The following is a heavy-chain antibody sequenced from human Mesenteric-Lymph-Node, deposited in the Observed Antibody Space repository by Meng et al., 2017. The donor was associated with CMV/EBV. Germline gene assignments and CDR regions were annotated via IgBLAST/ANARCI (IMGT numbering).Heavy chain of an antibody. D-gene: IGHD5-18*01. Sequence: GGSLRLSCAASGFTFSSYSMNWVRQAPGKGLEWVSSISSSSSYIYYADSVRGRFTISRDNAKNSLYLQMNSLRAEDTAVYYCARDPDRDSFGYYFDYWGQGTLVTVSS. CDR3: ARDPDRDSFGYYFDY. CDR2: ISSSSSYI. V-gene: IGHV3-21*01. J-gene: IGHJ4*02. CDR1: GFTFSSYS.